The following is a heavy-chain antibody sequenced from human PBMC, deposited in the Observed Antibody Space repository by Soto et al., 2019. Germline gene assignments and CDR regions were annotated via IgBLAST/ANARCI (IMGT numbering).Heavy chain of an antibody. J-gene: IGHJ5*02. Sequence: SETLSLTCTVSGGSISSYYWSWIRQPPGKGLEWIGYIYYSGSTNYNPSLKSRVTISVDTSKNQFSLKLSSVTAADTAVYYCARLRDGNYYDAQWLPGWFDPWGQGTLVTVSS. CDR2: IYYSGST. D-gene: IGHD3-22*01. CDR3: ARLRDGNYYDAQWLPGWFDP. CDR1: GGSISSYY. V-gene: IGHV4-59*08.